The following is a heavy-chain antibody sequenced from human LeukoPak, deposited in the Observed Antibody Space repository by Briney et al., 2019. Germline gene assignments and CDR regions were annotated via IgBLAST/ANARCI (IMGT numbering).Heavy chain of an antibody. CDR1: GGSISSYY. CDR2: IYTSGST. D-gene: IGHD2-15*01. V-gene: IGHV4-4*07. Sequence: PSETLSLTCTVSGGSISSYYWSWIRQPAGKGLEWIGRIYTSGSTNYNPSLKSRLTISVDTSKNQFSLKLTSVSAADTAVYYCARHNSYLVSAAYDYWGQGALVTVSS. CDR3: ARHNSYLVSAAYDY. J-gene: IGHJ4*02.